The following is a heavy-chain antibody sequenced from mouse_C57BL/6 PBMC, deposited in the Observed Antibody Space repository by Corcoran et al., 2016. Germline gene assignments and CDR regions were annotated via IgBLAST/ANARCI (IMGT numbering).Heavy chain of an antibody. CDR1: GFSLSTSGMG. V-gene: IGHV8-12*01. Sequence: QVTLKESGPGILQSSQTLSLTCSFSGFSLSTSGMGVSWIRQPSGKGLEWLAHIYWDDDKRYYPSLKSRLTISKDTSRNQVFLKSTSVYTADTATYYGARITTVNSFDYLVQGTTLTVAS. CDR2: IYWDDDK. J-gene: IGHJ2*01. CDR3: ARITTVNSFDY. D-gene: IGHD1-1*01.